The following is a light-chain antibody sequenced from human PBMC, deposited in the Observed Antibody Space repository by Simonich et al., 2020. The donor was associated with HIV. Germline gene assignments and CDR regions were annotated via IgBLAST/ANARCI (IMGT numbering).Light chain of an antibody. Sequence: DIQMTQSPSTLSASVGDRVTITCRASQSMSDWLAWYQQKPGKAPKLLIYKASSLESGVPSRFSGSGSGTEFTLTISSLQPDDFATYYCQQYNSYRSNTFGQGTKLEIK. CDR3: QQYNSYRSNT. CDR1: QSMSDW. J-gene: IGKJ2*01. V-gene: IGKV1-5*03. CDR2: KAS.